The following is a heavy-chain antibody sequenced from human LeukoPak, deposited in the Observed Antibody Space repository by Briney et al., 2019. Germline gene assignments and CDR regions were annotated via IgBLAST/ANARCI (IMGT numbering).Heavy chain of an antibody. J-gene: IGHJ2*01. D-gene: IGHD6-13*01. Sequence: GSLRLSCTVSGFTVSTNSMSWVRQAPGKGLEWIAYIYYSGSTNYNPSLKSRVTISVDTSKNQFSLKLSSVTAADTAVYYCARVYYSNSYDYWYFDLWGRGTLVTVSS. CDR2: IYYSGST. V-gene: IGHV4-59*02. CDR3: ARVYYSNSYDYWYFDL. CDR1: GFTVSTNS.